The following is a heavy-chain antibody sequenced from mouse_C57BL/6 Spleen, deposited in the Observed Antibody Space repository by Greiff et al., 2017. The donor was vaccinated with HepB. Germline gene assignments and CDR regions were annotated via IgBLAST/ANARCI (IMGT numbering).Heavy chain of an antibody. D-gene: IGHD1-1*01. V-gene: IGHV1-76*01. CDR2: IYPGSGNT. J-gene: IGHJ4*01. Sequence: QVQLQQSGAELVRPGASVKLSCKASGYTFTDYYINWVKQRPGQGLEWIARIYPGSGNTYYNEKFKGKATLTAEKSSSTAYMQLSSLTSEDSAVYFCARCSSILYAMDYWGQGTSVTVSS. CDR1: GYTFTDYY. CDR3: ARCSSILYAMDY.